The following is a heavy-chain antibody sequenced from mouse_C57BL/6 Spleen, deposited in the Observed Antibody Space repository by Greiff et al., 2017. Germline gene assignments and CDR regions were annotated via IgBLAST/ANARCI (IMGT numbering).Heavy chain of an antibody. Sequence: VKLVESGAELAKPGASVKLSCKASGYTFTSYWMHWVKQRPGQGLEWIGYINPSSGYTKYNQKFKDKATLTADKSSITAYMQLSSRTYEDAAVYYCAPYDYDGFADWGQGTLVTVSA. CDR2: INPSSGYT. V-gene: IGHV1-7*01. J-gene: IGHJ3*01. CDR1: GYTFTSYW. CDR3: APYDYDGFAD. D-gene: IGHD2-4*01.